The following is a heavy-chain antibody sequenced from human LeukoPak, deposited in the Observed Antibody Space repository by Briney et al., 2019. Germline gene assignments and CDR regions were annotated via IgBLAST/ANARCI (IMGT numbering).Heavy chain of an antibody. CDR2: ISSSSSYT. Sequence: PGGTLRLSCAASRFTFSDYYMSSIRQAPGKGLEWVSYISSSSSYTNYADSVKGRFTISRDHAKNSLYLQMNSLRAEDTAVYYCARDPYGSGSYYNWFDPWGQGTLVTVSS. J-gene: IGHJ5*02. CDR3: ARDPYGSGSYYNWFDP. D-gene: IGHD3-10*01. CDR1: RFTFSDYY. V-gene: IGHV3-11*05.